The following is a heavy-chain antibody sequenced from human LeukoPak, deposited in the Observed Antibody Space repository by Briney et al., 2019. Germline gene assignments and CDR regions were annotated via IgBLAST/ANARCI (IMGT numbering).Heavy chain of an antibody. Sequence: QPGGSLRLSCAASGFTFRTSWMDWVRQAPGKGLEWVANIKEDGSVKNYVDSVKGRFTISRDNTKNSLYLHMTSLRAEDTAVYYCAKNFGRQQFDSWSQGTLVTVSS. CDR2: IKEDGSVK. V-gene: IGHV3-7*01. J-gene: IGHJ4*02. D-gene: IGHD3/OR15-3a*01. CDR1: GFTFRTSW. CDR3: AKNFGRQQFDS.